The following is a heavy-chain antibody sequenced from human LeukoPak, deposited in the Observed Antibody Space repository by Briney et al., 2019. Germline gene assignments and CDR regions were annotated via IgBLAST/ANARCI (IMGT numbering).Heavy chain of an antibody. Sequence: SETLSLTCAVYGGSFSGYYWSWIRQPPGKGLEWIGEINHSGSTNYNPSLKSRVTISVDTSKNQFSLKLSSVTAADTAVYYCARVVPDAIYIYYYYYYMDVWGKGTTVTVSS. V-gene: IGHV4-34*01. CDR3: ARVVPDAIYIYYYYYYMDV. D-gene: IGHD2-2*01. CDR2: INHSGST. J-gene: IGHJ6*03. CDR1: GGSFSGYY.